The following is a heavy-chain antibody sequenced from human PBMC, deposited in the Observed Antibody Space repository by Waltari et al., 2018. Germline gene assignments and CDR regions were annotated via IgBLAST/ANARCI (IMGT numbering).Heavy chain of an antibody. Sequence: QLQLQESGPGLVKPSETLSLTCTVSGGSISSSSYYWGWIRQPPGKGLEWIGRILYRGSTYYNPSLKSRVTISVDTSKTQFSLKLSSVTAADTAVYYLARVEWEQLVQGLNYWGQGTLVTVSS. V-gene: IGHV4-39*07. CDR1: GGSISSSSYY. D-gene: IGHD6-13*01. CDR2: ILYRGST. J-gene: IGHJ4*02. CDR3: ARVEWEQLVQGLNY.